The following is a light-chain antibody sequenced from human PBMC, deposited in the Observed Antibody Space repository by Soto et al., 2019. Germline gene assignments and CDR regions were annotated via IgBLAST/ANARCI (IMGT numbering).Light chain of an antibody. V-gene: IGKV3-20*01. CDR1: QSVSSNH. Sequence: EIVLTQSPGTLSLSPGEGATLSCRASQSVSSNHLAWYQQKPGQAPRLLIFGASSRASDIPDRFSGSGSGTDFTLTISRLEPEDFAVYCCQQYGSSPPYTFGQGTKLEIK. CDR2: GAS. J-gene: IGKJ2*01. CDR3: QQYGSSPPYT.